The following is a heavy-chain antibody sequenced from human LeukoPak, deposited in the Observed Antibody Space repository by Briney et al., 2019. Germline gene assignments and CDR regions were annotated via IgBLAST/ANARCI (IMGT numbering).Heavy chain of an antibody. CDR3: ARLGYDILTGYHYYFDY. V-gene: IGHV4-59*12. CDR1: GGSISSYY. Sequence: SETLSLTCTVSGGSISSYYWSWIRQPPGKGLEWIGYIYYSGSTNYNPSLKSRVTISVDTSKNQFSLKLSSVTAADTAVYYCARLGYDILTGYHYYFDYWGQGTLVTVSS. CDR2: IYYSGST. D-gene: IGHD3-9*01. J-gene: IGHJ4*02.